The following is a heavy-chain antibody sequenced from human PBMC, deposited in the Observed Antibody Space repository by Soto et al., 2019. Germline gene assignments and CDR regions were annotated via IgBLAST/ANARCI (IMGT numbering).Heavy chain of an antibody. V-gene: IGHV1-18*01. Sequence: GASVKVSCKASGYTFTSYGISWVRQAPGQGLEWMGWISAYNGNTNYAQKLQGRVTMTTDTSTSTAYMELRSLRSDDTAVYYCARDLGNWNDESFDYWGQGTLVTVSS. D-gene: IGHD1-1*01. J-gene: IGHJ4*02. CDR2: ISAYNGNT. CDR1: GYTFTSYG. CDR3: ARDLGNWNDESFDY.